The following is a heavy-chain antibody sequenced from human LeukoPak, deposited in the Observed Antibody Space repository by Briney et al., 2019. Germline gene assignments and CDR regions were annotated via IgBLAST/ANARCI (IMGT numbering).Heavy chain of an antibody. D-gene: IGHD4-11*01. J-gene: IGHJ6*04. CDR1: GYRFTNYW. Sequence: KVGESLKISCKGSGYRFTNYWIGWVRQMPGKGVEWMGIISPGDSDTRYSPSFQGQVTISADKSISTAYLQWSSLKASDTAMYYCARSSTVLPRSDMDVWGKGTTVTVSS. CDR2: ISPGDSDT. CDR3: ARSSTVLPRSDMDV. V-gene: IGHV5-51*01.